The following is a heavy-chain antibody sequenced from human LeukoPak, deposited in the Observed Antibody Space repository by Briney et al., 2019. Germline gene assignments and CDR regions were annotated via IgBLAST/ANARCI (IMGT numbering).Heavy chain of an antibody. CDR2: INHTGST. CDR1: GGSFSDYY. V-gene: IGHV4-34*01. D-gene: IGHD2-15*01. CDR3: ARMRGGGIGYHYYVDV. J-gene: IGHJ6*03. Sequence: NPSETLSLTCAVYGGSFSDYYWSWIRQPPGKGLEWIGEINHTGSTNYNPSLKSRVSISVDTSKNQFFLKITSGAAGDPAGYYWARMRGGGIGYHYYVDVWGKGTTVIVSS.